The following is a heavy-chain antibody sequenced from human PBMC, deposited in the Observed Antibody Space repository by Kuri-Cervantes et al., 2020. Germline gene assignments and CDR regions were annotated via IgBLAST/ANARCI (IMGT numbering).Heavy chain of an antibody. J-gene: IGHJ4*02. Sequence: ASVKVSCKASGYTFTSYDISWVRQAPGQGLEWMGWISAYNGNTNYAQKLQGRVTMTTDTSTSTAYMELRSLRSDDTAVYYCAIFHDYGDYIDYWGQGNLVTVSS. CDR1: GYTFTSYD. V-gene: IGHV1-18*01. D-gene: IGHD4-17*01. CDR3: AIFHDYGDYIDY. CDR2: ISAYNGNT.